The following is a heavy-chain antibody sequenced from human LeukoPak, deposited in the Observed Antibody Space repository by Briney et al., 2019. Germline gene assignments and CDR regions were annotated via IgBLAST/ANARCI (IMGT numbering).Heavy chain of an antibody. J-gene: IGHJ5*02. CDR1: GFTFSDYE. CDR2: ISGSDDTI. Sequence: PGGSLRLSCAASGFTFSDYEMNWVRQAPGKGLEWVSYISGSDDTIHYADSVRGRFTISRDNAKNSLYLQMNSLRAEDTAVYYCARPIGYSGSGSYYGSWGQGTLVTVSS. V-gene: IGHV3-48*03. CDR3: ARPIGYSGSGSYYGS. D-gene: IGHD3-10*01.